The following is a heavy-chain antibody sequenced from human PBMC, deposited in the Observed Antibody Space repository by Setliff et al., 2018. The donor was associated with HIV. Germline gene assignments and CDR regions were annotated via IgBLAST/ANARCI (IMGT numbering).Heavy chain of an antibody. Sequence: PGGSLRLSCAASGFTFIRYSMNWVRQAPGKGLEWVSSISSSGSYIYYADSVKGRFIISRDNSNNMLYLQMNSLRAEDTARYYCTRDLTLYKLWGQGTLVTVSS. CDR1: GFTFIRYS. J-gene: IGHJ1*01. V-gene: IGHV3-21*04. D-gene: IGHD1-1*01. CDR2: ISSSGSYI. CDR3: TRDLTLYKL.